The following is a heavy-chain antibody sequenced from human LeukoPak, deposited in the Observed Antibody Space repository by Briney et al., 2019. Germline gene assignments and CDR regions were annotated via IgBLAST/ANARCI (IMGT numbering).Heavy chain of an antibody. D-gene: IGHD2-2*02. Sequence: PSETLSLTCTVSGGSISSGGYYWSWIRQHPGKGLEWIGYIYYSGSTYYNPSLKSRVTISVDTSKNQFSLKLSSVTAADTAVYYCARGAFVGYCSSTSCYNLGYYYYYYYMDVWGKGTTVTVSS. J-gene: IGHJ6*03. CDR1: GGSISSGGYY. V-gene: IGHV4-31*03. CDR3: ARGAFVGYCSSTSCYNLGYYYYYYYMDV. CDR2: IYYSGST.